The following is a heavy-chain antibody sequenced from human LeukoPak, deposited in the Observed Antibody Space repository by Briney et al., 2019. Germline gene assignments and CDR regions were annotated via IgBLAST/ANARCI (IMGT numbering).Heavy chain of an antibody. J-gene: IGHJ4*02. CDR1: GYTFTNYD. Sequence: ASVKVSCKTSGYTFTNYDNNWVRQATGQGLEWMGWMNPKSGNTGSAQRFQGRVTMTRDTSISTAYMELISLRSEDTAVYYCARVWGAIDYWGQGTLVTVSS. CDR3: ARVWGAIDY. V-gene: IGHV1-8*01. D-gene: IGHD1-26*01. CDR2: MNPKSGNT.